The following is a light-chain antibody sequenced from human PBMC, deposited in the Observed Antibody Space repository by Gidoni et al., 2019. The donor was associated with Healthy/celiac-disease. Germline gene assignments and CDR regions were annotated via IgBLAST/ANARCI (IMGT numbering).Light chain of an antibody. CDR2: WAS. Sequence: DIVMTQSPDSLAVSLGERATINCKSSQSVLYSSNNNNYLAWYQQKPGQPPKLLIYWASTRESGVPDRFSGSGSGTDFTLTISSLQAEDVAVYYCQQYYSTPLTFXQXTKLEIK. CDR1: QSVLYSSNNNNY. CDR3: QQYYSTPLT. V-gene: IGKV4-1*01. J-gene: IGKJ2*01.